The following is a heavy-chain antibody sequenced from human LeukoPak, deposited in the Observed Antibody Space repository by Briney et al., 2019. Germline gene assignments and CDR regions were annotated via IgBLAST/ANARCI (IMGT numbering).Heavy chain of an antibody. CDR2: IWYDGSNK. D-gene: IGHD1-26*01. V-gene: IGHV3-33*08. CDR3: ASDLGTTNYYFDY. CDR1: GFTVSRNY. Sequence: GGSLTLSCAASGFTVSRNYTSWVRQAPDKGLEWVTLIWYDGSNKYYADSVKGLFPIPRHNSKNTLYLQRNSLRAEDTAVYYCASDLGTTNYYFDYWGQGTLVTVSS. J-gene: IGHJ4*02.